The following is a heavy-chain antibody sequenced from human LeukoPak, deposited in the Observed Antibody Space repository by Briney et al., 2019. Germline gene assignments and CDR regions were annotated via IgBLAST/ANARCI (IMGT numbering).Heavy chain of an antibody. J-gene: IGHJ6*03. D-gene: IGHD4-17*01. V-gene: IGHV1-69*05. CDR3: ARVAATVTTQRSYYYYMDV. CDR1: GGTFSSYA. Sequence: SVKVSCKASGGTFSSYAISWVRQAPGQGLEWMGGIIPIFGTANYAQKFQGRVTITTDESTSTAYMELSSLRSEDTAVYYCARVAATVTTQRSYYYYMDVWGKGTTVTVSS. CDR2: IIPIFGTA.